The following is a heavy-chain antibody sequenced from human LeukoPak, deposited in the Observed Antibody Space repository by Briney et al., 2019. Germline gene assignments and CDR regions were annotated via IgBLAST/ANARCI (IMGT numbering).Heavy chain of an antibody. CDR1: GFTFSRYT. CDR3: AKGGFSVGI. CDR2: ISGSGDST. V-gene: IGHV3-23*01. D-gene: IGHD3-22*01. Sequence: GGSLRLSCAASGFTFSRYTMSWVRQAPGKGLEWVSAISGSGDSTYYADSVKGRFTISRDNSKNTLYLHMNSLRAEDTAVYYCAKGGFSVGIWGQGTMVTVSS. J-gene: IGHJ3*02.